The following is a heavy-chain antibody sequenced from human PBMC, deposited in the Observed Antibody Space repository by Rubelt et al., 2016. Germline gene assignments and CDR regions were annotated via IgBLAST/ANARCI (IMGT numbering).Heavy chain of an antibody. CDR2: IRGRARSYAT. V-gene: IGHV3-73*01. CDR3: TRHDHDFWSGYYGD. Sequence: EVQLLESGGGLVQPGGSLRLSCAASGFTFSTYAMSWVRQAPGKGLEWVGRIRGRARSYATAYAASVKGRFTISRDDSKNTAYLQMNSLKTEDTAVYYCTRHDHDFWSGYYGDWGQGTLVTVSS. J-gene: IGHJ4*02. CDR1: GFTFSTYA. D-gene: IGHD3-3*01.